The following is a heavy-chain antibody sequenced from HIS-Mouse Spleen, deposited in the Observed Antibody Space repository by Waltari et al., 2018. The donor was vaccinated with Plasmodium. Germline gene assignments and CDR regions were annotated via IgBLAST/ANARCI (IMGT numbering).Heavy chain of an antibody. J-gene: IGHJ2*01. D-gene: IGHD6-13*01. CDR2: IKQDGSEK. V-gene: IGHV3-7*01. CDR3: ASSWYWYFDL. CDR1: VLPFSSYW. Sequence: EVQLVESGGGLVQPVGSLGISCGASVLPFSSYWMSWVRQAPGKGLEWVANIKQDGSEKYYVDSVKGRFTISRDNAKNSLYLQMNSLRAEDTAVYYCASSWYWYFDLWGRGTLVTVSS.